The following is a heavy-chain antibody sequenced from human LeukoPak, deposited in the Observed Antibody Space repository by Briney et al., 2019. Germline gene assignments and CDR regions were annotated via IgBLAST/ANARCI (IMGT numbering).Heavy chain of an antibody. CDR2: INAGNGNT. CDR3: AREKGRGSSWYSSYYYGMDV. V-gene: IGHV1-3*01. D-gene: IGHD6-13*01. CDR1: GYTFTSYA. J-gene: IGHJ6*02. Sequence: ASVKVSCKASGYTFTSYAMHWVRQAPGQRLEWMGWINAGNGNTKYSQKFQGRVTITRDTSASTAYMELSSLRSEDTAVYYCAREKGRGSSWYSSYYYGMDVWGQGTTVTVSS.